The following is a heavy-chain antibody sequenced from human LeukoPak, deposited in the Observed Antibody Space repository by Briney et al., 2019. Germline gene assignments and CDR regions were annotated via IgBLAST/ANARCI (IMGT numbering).Heavy chain of an antibody. CDR2: IMPIFGTA. D-gene: IGHD5-18*01. Sequence: ASVKVSCKASGGTFSSYAISWVRQAPGQGLEWMGGIMPIFGTANYAQKFQGRVTITTDESTSTAYMELSSLRSEDTAVYYCAGAQVYSYGYVEYYFDYWGQGTLVTVSS. CDR1: GGTFSSYA. J-gene: IGHJ4*02. V-gene: IGHV1-69*05. CDR3: AGAQVYSYGYVEYYFDY.